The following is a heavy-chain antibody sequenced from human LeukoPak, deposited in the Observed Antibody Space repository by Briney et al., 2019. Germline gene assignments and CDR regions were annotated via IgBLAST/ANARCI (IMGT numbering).Heavy chain of an antibody. Sequence: PGGSLRLSCEASGFTFSSYSMNWVRQAPGKGLEWVSYISSSSSTMYYADSVKGRFTISRDNAKKSLYLQMNSRRDEDTAVYCCARGPTHFPMTWGQGTLVTVSS. J-gene: IGHJ5*02. D-gene: IGHD2/OR15-2a*01. CDR3: ARGPTHFPMT. CDR2: ISSSSSTM. CDR1: GFTFSSYS. V-gene: IGHV3-48*02.